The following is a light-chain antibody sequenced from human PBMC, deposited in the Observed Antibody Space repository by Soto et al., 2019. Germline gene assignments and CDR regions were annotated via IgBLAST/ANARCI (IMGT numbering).Light chain of an antibody. CDR3: SSYTSNITPYV. CDR2: HVT. CDR1: SSDVGGYNF. Sequence: QSALTQPASMSGSPGQSITISCTGTSSDVGGYNFVSWYQQHPGKAPKLMIYHVTNQPSGVSSRFSGSKSGNTASLTISGLQAEDEADYYCSSYTSNITPYVFGTGTKVTVL. J-gene: IGLJ1*01. V-gene: IGLV2-14*01.